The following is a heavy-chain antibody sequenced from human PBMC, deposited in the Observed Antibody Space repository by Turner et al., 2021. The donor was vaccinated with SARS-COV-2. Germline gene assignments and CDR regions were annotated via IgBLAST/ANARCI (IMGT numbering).Heavy chain of an antibody. Sequence: QVQLVQSGAEVKKPGASVKVSCKASGYPFTGYYMHWVRQAPGQGLEWMGWINPNSGGTNYAQKFQGRVTMTRDTSISTAYMELSRLRSDDTAVYFWARDLFDRGSRWTQWGQGTLVTVSS. J-gene: IGHJ4*02. CDR2: INPNSGGT. D-gene: IGHD6-13*01. CDR1: GYPFTGYY. CDR3: ARDLFDRGSRWTQ. V-gene: IGHV1-2*02.